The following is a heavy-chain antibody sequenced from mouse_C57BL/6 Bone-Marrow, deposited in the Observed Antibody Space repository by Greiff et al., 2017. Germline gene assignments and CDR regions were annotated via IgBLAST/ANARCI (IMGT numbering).Heavy chain of an antibody. D-gene: IGHD2-12*01. J-gene: IGHJ4*01. V-gene: IGHV1-64*01. Sequence: QVQLQQPGAELVKPGASVKLSCKASGYTFTSYWMHWVKQRPGQGLEWIGMIHPNSGSTNYNEKFKSKATLTVDKSSSTAYMQLSSLTSEDSAVYYCARPYYSHYGYAMDYWGQGTSVTVSS. CDR2: IHPNSGST. CDR1: GYTFTSYW. CDR3: ARPYYSHYGYAMDY.